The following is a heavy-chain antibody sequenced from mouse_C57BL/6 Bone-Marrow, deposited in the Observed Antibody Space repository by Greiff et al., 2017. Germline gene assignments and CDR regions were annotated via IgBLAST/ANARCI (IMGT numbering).Heavy chain of an antibody. Sequence: EVQLKESGPGLVKPSQSLSLTCSVTGYSITSGYYWNWIRQFPGNKLEWMGYISYDGSNNYNPSLKNRISITRDTSKNQFFLKLNSVTTEDTATYYCARGDYYGSSPYWYFDVWGTGTTVTVSS. CDR1: GYSITSGYY. J-gene: IGHJ1*03. V-gene: IGHV3-6*01. CDR2: ISYDGSN. D-gene: IGHD1-1*01. CDR3: ARGDYYGSSPYWYFDV.